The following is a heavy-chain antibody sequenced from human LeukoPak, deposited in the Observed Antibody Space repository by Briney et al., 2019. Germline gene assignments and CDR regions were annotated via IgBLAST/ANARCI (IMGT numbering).Heavy chain of an antibody. Sequence: GESLKISCKGSGYSFTSYWIGWVRQMPGKGLEWMGIIYPGDSDTRYSPSFQGQVTISADKSISTAYLQWSSLKASDTAMYYCARSIAAAVYAFDIWGQGTMVTVSS. V-gene: IGHV5-51*01. CDR3: ARSIAAAVYAFDI. J-gene: IGHJ3*02. D-gene: IGHD6-13*01. CDR1: GYSFTSYW. CDR2: IYPGDSDT.